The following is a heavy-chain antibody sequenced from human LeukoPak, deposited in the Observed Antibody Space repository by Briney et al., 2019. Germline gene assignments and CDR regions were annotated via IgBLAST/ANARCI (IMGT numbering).Heavy chain of an antibody. Sequence: ASVKVSCKASGYTSTSNYIHWVRQAPGQGLEWMGMIYPRDGSTSYAQKFQGRVTVTRDTSTSTVHMELSGLRSEDTAVYYCARDQEGFDYWGQGTLVTVSS. CDR3: ARDQEGFDY. J-gene: IGHJ4*02. V-gene: IGHV1-46*01. CDR1: GYTSTSNY. CDR2: IYPRDGST.